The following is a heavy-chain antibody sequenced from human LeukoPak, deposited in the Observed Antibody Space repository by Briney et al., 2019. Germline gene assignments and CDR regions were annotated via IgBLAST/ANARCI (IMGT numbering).Heavy chain of an antibody. CDR1: GGSISNYY. D-gene: IGHD4-17*01. Sequence: SETLSLTCTVSGGSISNYYWSWIRQPPGKGLEWIGYIYYSGSTNYNPSLKSRVTISVDTSKNQFSLKLSSVTAADTAVYYCARANGDNSYYYYGMDVWGQGTTVTVSS. CDR3: ARANGDNSYYYYGMDV. J-gene: IGHJ6*02. CDR2: IYYSGST. V-gene: IGHV4-59*01.